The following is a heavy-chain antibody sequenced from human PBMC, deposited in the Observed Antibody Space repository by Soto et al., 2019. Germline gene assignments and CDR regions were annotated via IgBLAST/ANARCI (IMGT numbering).Heavy chain of an antibody. CDR1: GGSISSYY. Sequence: QVQLQESGPGLVKPSETLSLTCTVSGGSISSYYWSWIRQPPGKGLEWIGYIYYSGSTNYNPSLTSRVTISVDTSKNQFSLKLSSVTAADTAVYYCARDLHKGQTYYYGSGSVDYAFDIWGQGTMVTVSS. V-gene: IGHV4-59*01. J-gene: IGHJ3*02. CDR2: IYYSGST. CDR3: ARDLHKGQTYYYGSGSVDYAFDI. D-gene: IGHD3-10*01.